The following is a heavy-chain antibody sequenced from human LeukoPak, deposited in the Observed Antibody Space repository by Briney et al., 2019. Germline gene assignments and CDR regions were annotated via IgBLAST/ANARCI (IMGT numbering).Heavy chain of an antibody. Sequence: PSETLSLTCTVSGGSISSYYWSWIRQPPGKGLEWIGYIYYSGSTNYNPSLKSRVTISVDTSKNQFSLKLSSVTAADTAVYYCARAVLLWGIDYRGQGTLVTVSS. J-gene: IGHJ4*02. CDR2: IYYSGST. CDR1: GGSISSYY. D-gene: IGHD3-10*01. CDR3: ARAVLLWGIDY. V-gene: IGHV4-59*01.